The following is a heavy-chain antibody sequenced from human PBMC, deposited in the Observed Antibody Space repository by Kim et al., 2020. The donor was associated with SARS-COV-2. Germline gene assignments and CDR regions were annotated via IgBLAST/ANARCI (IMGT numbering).Heavy chain of an antibody. Sequence: ASVKVSCEASGYNFIGYYIHWVRQAPRQGLEWMGWINPKSGNTNFAQNFQGRVTMTRDTSSSTVYMELSRLRDDDTAVYYCARSYHSYLNDYSGLLLFGDWGQGTLVTVSS. CDR3: ARSYHSYLNDYSGLLLFGD. CDR1: GYNFIGYY. V-gene: IGHV1-2*02. D-gene: IGHD2-21*02. CDR2: INPKSGNT. J-gene: IGHJ4*02.